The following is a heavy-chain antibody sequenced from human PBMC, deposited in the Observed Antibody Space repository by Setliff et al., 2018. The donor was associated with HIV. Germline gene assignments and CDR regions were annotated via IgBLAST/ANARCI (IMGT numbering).Heavy chain of an antibody. Sequence: GGSLRLSCAASGFTFGDYAMTWVRQSPGKGLEWVGRVKSKTDGGTTDYAAPVKGRFTISRDDSKNTLYLQMNSLNTEDTGVYYCTPTPPGSYMDVWGRGTTVTVSS. CDR3: TPTPPGSYMDV. J-gene: IGHJ6*03. V-gene: IGHV3-15*01. CDR1: GFTFGDYA. CDR2: VKSKTDGGTT.